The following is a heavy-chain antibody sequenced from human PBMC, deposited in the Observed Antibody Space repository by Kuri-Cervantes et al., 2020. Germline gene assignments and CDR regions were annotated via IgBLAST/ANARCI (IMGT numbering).Heavy chain of an antibody. CDR2: IYYSGST. J-gene: IGHJ4*02. CDR1: GGSISGYY. V-gene: IGHV4-59*01. D-gene: IGHD3-22*01. Sequence: GSLRLSCNVSGGSISGYYWNWIRQPPGKGLEWIGYIYYSGSTNYNPSLESRITISVDTSKNQFSLKLSSVTAADTAVYYCARATYYDRSGYYYFDYWGQGTLVTVSS. CDR3: ARATYYDRSGYYYFDY.